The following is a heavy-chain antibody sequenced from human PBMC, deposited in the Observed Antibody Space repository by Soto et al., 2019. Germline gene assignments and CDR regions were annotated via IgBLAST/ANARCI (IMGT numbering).Heavy chain of an antibody. D-gene: IGHD4-17*01. CDR3: AKDMQWGGMTTIHYFDS. CDR1: GFTVDDYA. Sequence: EVQLVESGGGLVQPGRSLRLSCAASGFTVDDYAMHWVRQAPGKGLEWVSGISWNSETIDYADSVKGRFTISRDNAKSSLFLPMNSLRPEDTALYYCAKDMQWGGMTTIHYFDSWGQGTLVTVSS. V-gene: IGHV3-9*01. J-gene: IGHJ4*02. CDR2: ISWNSETI.